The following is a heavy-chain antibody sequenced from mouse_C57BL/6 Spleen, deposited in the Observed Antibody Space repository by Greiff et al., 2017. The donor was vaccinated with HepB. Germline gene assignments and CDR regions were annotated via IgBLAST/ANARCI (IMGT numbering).Heavy chain of an antibody. D-gene: IGHD4-1*01. V-gene: IGHV6-3*01. J-gene: IGHJ2*01. Sequence: VQLKQSGGGLVQPGGSMKLSCVASGFTFSNYWMNWVRQSPEKGLEWVAQIRLKSDNYATHYAESVKGRFTISRDDSKSSVYLQMNNLRAEDTGIYYCTALGPYYFDYWGQGTTLTVSS. CDR1: GFTFSNYW. CDR3: TALGPYYFDY. CDR2: IRLKSDNYAT.